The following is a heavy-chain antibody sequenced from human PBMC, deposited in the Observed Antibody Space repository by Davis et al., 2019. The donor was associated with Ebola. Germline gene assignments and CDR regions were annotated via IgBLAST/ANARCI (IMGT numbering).Heavy chain of an antibody. D-gene: IGHD6-13*01. J-gene: IGHJ6*02. Sequence: SVKVSCKASGYTFTSYGISWVRQAPGQGLEWMGWISVYNGNTNYAQKLQGRVTMTTDTSTSTAYMELRSLRSDDTAVYYCARESLWDSSSWPYYYYYYGMDVWGQGTTVTVSS. CDR2: ISVYNGNT. V-gene: IGHV1-18*01. CDR1: GYTFTSYG. CDR3: ARESLWDSSSWPYYYYYYGMDV.